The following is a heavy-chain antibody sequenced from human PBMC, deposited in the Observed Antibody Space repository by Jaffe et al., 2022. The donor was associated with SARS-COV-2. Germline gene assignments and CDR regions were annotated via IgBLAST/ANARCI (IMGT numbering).Heavy chain of an antibody. CDR1: GFTFSSYG. Sequence: QVQLVESGGGVVQPGRSLRLSCAASGFTFSSYGMHWVRQAPGKGLEWVAVIWYDGSNKYYADSVKGRFTISRDNSKNTLYLQMNSLRAEDTAVYYCAREDSGSSALRYWGQGTLVTVSS. J-gene: IGHJ4*02. D-gene: IGHD1-26*01. V-gene: IGHV3-33*01. CDR3: AREDSGSSALRY. CDR2: IWYDGSNK.